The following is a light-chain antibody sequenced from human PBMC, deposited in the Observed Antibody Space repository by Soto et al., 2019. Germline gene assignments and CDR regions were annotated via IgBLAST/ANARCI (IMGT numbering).Light chain of an antibody. Sequence: QSVLTQPPSASGSPGQSVTISCTGTSSDVGGYNFVAWYQQHPGKAPKLMISEVSKRPSGVPDRFSGSKSGITASLTVSGFQAEDEADYYCSSYAGSNIFVFGTGTKVTVL. CDR1: SSDVGGYNF. CDR2: EVS. V-gene: IGLV2-8*01. CDR3: SSYAGSNIFV. J-gene: IGLJ1*01.